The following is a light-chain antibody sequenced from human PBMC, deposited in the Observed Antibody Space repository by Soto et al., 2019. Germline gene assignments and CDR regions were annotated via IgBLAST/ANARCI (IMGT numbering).Light chain of an antibody. J-gene: IGKJ1*01. CDR2: AAS. Sequence: EIVLTQSPGTLSLSPGERATLSCRASQSVNSNYLAWYQQKPGQAPRLLIYAASARATGIPDRFSGSGSGTDFTLTITRLEPEDFAVYYCQQYNNRPPWTFGQGTKVDIK. CDR3: QQYNNRPPWT. CDR1: QSVNSNY. V-gene: IGKV3-20*01.